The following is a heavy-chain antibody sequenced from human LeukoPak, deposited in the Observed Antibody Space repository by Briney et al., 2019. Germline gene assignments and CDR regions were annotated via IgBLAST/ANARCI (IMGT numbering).Heavy chain of an antibody. CDR3: AKDNDGYYFDY. CDR1: GFTFDDYA. CDR2: ISWNSRHI. J-gene: IGHJ4*02. V-gene: IGHV3-9*01. Sequence: GRSLRLSCAASGFTFDDYAMHWVRQAPGKGLEWVSGISWNSRHIRYADSVKGRFTISRDNSKSTLYLQMNSLRAYDTALYYCAKDNDGYYFDYWGQGTLFTVSS. D-gene: IGHD1-1*01.